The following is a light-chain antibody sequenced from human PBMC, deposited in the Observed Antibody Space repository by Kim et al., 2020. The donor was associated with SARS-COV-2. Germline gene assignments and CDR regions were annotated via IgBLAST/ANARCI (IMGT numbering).Light chain of an antibody. Sequence: TPGDRATLSCRASQSVNSNYLAWYQQKPGQAPRLLIYGDSSRATGIPDRFSGSGSGTDFTLTITRLEPEDFAVYYCQQYSSSPATFGQGTKVDIK. J-gene: IGKJ1*01. CDR3: QQYSSSPAT. V-gene: IGKV3-20*01. CDR1: QSVNSNY. CDR2: GDS.